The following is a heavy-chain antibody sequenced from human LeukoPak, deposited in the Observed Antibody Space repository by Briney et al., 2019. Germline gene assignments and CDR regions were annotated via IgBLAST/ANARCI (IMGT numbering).Heavy chain of an antibody. J-gene: IGHJ4*02. D-gene: IGHD3-22*01. CDR1: GFTFNIYS. V-gene: IGHV3-23*01. Sequence: GGSLRVSSAASGFTFNIYSMSWVRQAPGKGLEWVSSTTSSGDATFYADSVKDRFTISRDNSKNMLYLQMSRLRAEDTAVYYCAKDRPNYHESNGHYYRPNGDYWGQGTLVTVSS. CDR3: AKDRPNYHESNGHYYRPNGDY. CDR2: TTSSGDAT.